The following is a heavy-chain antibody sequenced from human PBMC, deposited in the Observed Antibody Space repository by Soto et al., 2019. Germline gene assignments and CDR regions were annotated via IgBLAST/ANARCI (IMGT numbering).Heavy chain of an antibody. CDR2: IYAGGGT. Sequence: PGGSLRLSCVVSGFTVNDKFLTWVRQAPGKGLEWVSVIYAGGGTNYADSVQGRFTVSGDNSKNTLYLQMNSLSPEDTAVYFCVRAFHLDGWGKGTAVTVYS. CDR3: VRAFHLDG. J-gene: IGHJ6*04. V-gene: IGHV3-53*05. CDR1: GFTVNDKF.